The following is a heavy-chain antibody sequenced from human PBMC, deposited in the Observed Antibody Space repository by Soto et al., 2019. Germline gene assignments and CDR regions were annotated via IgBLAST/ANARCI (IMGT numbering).Heavy chain of an antibody. Sequence: WXSVKVSCNAAGYSFTSYAMHWVRQAPGQRLEWMGWINAGNGNTKYSQKFQGRVTITRDTSASTAYMELSSLRSEDTAVYYCARISVALGAFDIWGQGTMVTVSS. CDR3: ARISVALGAFDI. V-gene: IGHV1-3*01. D-gene: IGHD6-19*01. CDR1: GYSFTSYA. J-gene: IGHJ3*02. CDR2: INAGNGNT.